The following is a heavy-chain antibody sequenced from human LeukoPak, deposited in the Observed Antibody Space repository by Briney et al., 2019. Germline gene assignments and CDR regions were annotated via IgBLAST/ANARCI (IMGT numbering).Heavy chain of an antibody. CDR1: GFTFSSYS. D-gene: IGHD3-3*01. CDR2: ISSSSSTI. J-gene: IGHJ4*02. V-gene: IGHV3-48*01. Sequence: GGSLRLSCAASGFTFSSYSMNWVRQAPGKGLEWVSYISSSSSTIYYAGSVKGRFTISRDNAKNSLYLQMNSLRAEDTAVYYCARDEVLEWDHGLDYWGQGTLVTVSS. CDR3: ARDEVLEWDHGLDY.